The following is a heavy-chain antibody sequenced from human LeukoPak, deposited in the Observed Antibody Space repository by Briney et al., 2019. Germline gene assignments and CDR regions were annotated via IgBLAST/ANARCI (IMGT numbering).Heavy chain of an antibody. CDR2: FSISGSTV. J-gene: IGHJ4*02. V-gene: IGHV3-48*03. D-gene: IGHD2-21*01. Sequence: RGSLRLSCAASGFTFSTYEMNWVRQAPAKGLEWFSYFSISGSTVVFADSVKGPFTISRDNAKTSLSLQMNSLRAEDTAVYYCARGPSAQIAMWGQGTLVTVSS. CDR3: ARGPSAQIAM. CDR1: GFTFSTYE.